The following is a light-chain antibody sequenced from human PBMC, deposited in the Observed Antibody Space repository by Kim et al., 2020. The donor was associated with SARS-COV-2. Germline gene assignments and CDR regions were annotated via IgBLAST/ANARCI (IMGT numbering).Light chain of an antibody. CDR1: KLGDKY. CDR3: EAWDSSTNNYV. J-gene: IGLJ1*01. CDR2: QDN. V-gene: IGLV3-1*01. Sequence: SYELTQPPSVSVAPGQTATITCSGYKLGDKYVSWYQQKPGQAPVEVIYQDNQRPSGIPERFSGSNSGNTATLTISGTQAMDEADYYCEAWDSSTNNYVFGAGTKVTVL.